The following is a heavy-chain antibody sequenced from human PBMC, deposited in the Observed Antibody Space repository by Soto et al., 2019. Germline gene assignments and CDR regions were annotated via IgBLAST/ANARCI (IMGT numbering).Heavy chain of an antibody. D-gene: IGHD3-22*01. V-gene: IGHV3-48*02. Sequence: EVQLVEAGGGLVQPGGSLRLSCAASGFTFSRYSMNWVRQAPGKGLEWVSYVSSSSSAIYYADSVKGRFTIARDNATNSLYLQMNGLRDEDAAVYYCARGTDDSSGSNFDYWGQGTLVTVSS. CDR3: ARGTDDSSGSNFDY. CDR1: GFTFSRYS. CDR2: VSSSSSAI. J-gene: IGHJ4*02.